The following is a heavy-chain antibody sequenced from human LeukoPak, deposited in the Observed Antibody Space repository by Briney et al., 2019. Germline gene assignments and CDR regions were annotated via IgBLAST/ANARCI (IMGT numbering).Heavy chain of an antibody. V-gene: IGHV4-38-2*02. J-gene: IGHJ4*02. D-gene: IGHD2-15*01. CDR3: ARDVGYCSGGSCHGDY. CDR2: IYHSGST. CDR1: GYSISSGYY. Sequence: SETLSLTRAVSGYSISSGYYWGWIRQPPGKGLEWIGSIYHSGSTYYNPSLKSRVTLSVDTSKNQFSLKLSSVTAADTAVYYCARDVGYCSGGSCHGDYWGQGTLVTVSS.